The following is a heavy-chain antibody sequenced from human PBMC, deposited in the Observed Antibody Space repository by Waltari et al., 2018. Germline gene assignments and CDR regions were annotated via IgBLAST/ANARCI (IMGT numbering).Heavy chain of an antibody. Sequence: QVQLVQSGAEVKKPGSSVKVSCKASGGTFRRYAISWVRQAPGQGLEWMGGMIPMFGTANYAQKFQGRVTSTTDESTSTAYMELSSLRSEDTAVYYCARDEDSTSIVVDFYAFDIWGQGTMVTVSS. J-gene: IGHJ3*02. D-gene: IGHD3-22*01. CDR2: MIPMFGTA. V-gene: IGHV1-69*05. CDR1: GGTFRRYA. CDR3: ARDEDSTSIVVDFYAFDI.